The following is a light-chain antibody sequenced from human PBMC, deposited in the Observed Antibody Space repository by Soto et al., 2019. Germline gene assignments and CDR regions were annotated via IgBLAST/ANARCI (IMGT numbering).Light chain of an antibody. CDR2: DVN. Sequence: QSVLTQPASVSGSPGQSITISCTGTSSDVGGYNLVSWYQQYPDKAPKLMIFDVNTRPSGVSNRFSGSKSGNTASLTISGLQAEDEADDYCSSYKSSSTLPYVFGTGTKVTVL. J-gene: IGLJ1*01. CDR1: SSDVGGYNL. V-gene: IGLV2-14*01. CDR3: SSYKSSSTLPYV.